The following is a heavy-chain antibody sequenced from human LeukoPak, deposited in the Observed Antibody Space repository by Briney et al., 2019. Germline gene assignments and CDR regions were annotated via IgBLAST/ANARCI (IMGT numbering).Heavy chain of an antibody. J-gene: IGHJ4*02. V-gene: IGHV3-30*02. D-gene: IGHD1-26*01. CDR3: AKDLLGYSGSYQLDY. Sequence: GGSLRHSRVASGFIFSSYGMRWVRPAPGKGLGWVAFIRYDGTNKYYADAVKGRFTISRDNSKNTLYLQMNSLRSEDTAVYYCAKDLLGYSGSYQLDYWGQGTLVTVSS. CDR1: GFIFSSYG. CDR2: IRYDGTNK.